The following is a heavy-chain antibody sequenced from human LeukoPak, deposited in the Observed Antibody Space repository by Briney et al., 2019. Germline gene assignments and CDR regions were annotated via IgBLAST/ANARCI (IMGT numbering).Heavy chain of an antibody. V-gene: IGHV3-53*05. D-gene: IGHD1-26*01. CDR1: GFTVSSNY. Sequence: GGSLRLSCAASGFTVSSNYMSWVRQAPGKGLEWVSVIYSGGSTYYADSVKGRFTISRDNSKNTLYLQMNSLRAEDTAVYYCAKVPLSGSPHFDYWGQGTLVTVS. CDR2: IYSGGST. CDR3: AKVPLSGSPHFDY. J-gene: IGHJ4*02.